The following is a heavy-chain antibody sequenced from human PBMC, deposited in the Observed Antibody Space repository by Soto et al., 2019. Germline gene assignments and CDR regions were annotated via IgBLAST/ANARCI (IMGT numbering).Heavy chain of an antibody. V-gene: IGHV1-18*01. CDR2: INAYNGNT. Sequence: ASVKVSCKASGYTFTSYGISWVRQAPGQGLEWMGWINAYNGNTNYAQKLQGRVTMTTDTSTSTAYMELRSLRSDDTAVYYCARDLRRYGDPSPFDYWGQGTLVTVSS. CDR1: GYTFTSYG. J-gene: IGHJ4*02. CDR3: ARDLRRYGDPSPFDY. D-gene: IGHD4-17*01.